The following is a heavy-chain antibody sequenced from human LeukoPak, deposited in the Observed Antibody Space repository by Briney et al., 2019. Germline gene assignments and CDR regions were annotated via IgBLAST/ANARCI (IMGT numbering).Heavy chain of an antibody. D-gene: IGHD4-17*01. V-gene: IGHV4-59*08. CDR1: GGSISSYY. CDR3: ARHPDRYGDPIDY. Sequence: SETLSLTCTVSGGSISSYYWSWIRQPPGKGLEWIGYIYYSGSTNYNPSLKSRVTISVDTSKNQFSLKLSSVTAADTAVYYCARHPDRYGDPIDYWGQGTLVTVSS. CDR2: IYYSGST. J-gene: IGHJ4*02.